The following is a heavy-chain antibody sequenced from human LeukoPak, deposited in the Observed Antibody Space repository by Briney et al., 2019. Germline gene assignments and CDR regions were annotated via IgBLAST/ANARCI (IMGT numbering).Heavy chain of an antibody. CDR2: ISSSSSYI. CDR1: GFTFSSYS. V-gene: IGHV3-21*01. J-gene: IGHJ5*02. Sequence: GGSLRLSCAASGFTFSSYSMNWVRQAPGKGLEWVSSISSSSSYIYYADSVKGRFTISRDNAKNSLYLQMNSLRAEDTAVYYCARDPIYGSGSYGWFDPWAREPWSPSPQ. D-gene: IGHD3-10*01. CDR3: ARDPIYGSGSYGWFDP.